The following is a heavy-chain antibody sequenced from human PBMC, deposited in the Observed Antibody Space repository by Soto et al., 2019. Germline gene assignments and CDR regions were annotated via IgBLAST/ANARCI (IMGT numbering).Heavy chain of an antibody. CDR1: GFTFSSYG. V-gene: IGHV3-33*01. D-gene: IGHD3-10*01. J-gene: IGHJ3*02. CDR2: IWYDGSNK. Sequence: GGSLRLSCAASGFTFSSYGMHWVRQAPGKGLEWVAVIWYDGSNKYYADSVKGRFTISRDNSKNTLYLQMNSLRAEDTAVYYCARDAGFGEWVAFDIWGQGTMVTVSS. CDR3: ARDAGFGEWVAFDI.